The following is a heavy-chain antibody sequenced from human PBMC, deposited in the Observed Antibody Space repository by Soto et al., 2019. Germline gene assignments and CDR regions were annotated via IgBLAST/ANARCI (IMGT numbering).Heavy chain of an antibody. CDR3: ARDPGYIYSYN. CDR1: GYTFTSYG. Sequence: ASVKVSCKASGYTFTSYGISWVRQAPGQGLEWMGWINAGNGNTKYSQKFQGRVTITRDTSASTAYMELSSLRSEDTAVYYCARDPGYIYSYNWGQGTLVTVS. J-gene: IGHJ4*02. D-gene: IGHD5-18*01. V-gene: IGHV1-3*01. CDR2: INAGNGNT.